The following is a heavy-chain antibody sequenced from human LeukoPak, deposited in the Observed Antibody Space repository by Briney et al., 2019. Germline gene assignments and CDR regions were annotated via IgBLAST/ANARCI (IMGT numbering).Heavy chain of an antibody. D-gene: IGHD3-3*01. J-gene: IGHJ4*02. CDR3: ARHVRFLEWLSSYYFDY. V-gene: IGHV4-39*01. CDR2: IYYSGTT. Sequence: SETLSLTCTVSGGTISSSSYYWGWIRQPPGKGLEWIGSIYYSGTTYYNPSLKSRVTVSVDTSKSQFSLRLTSVTAADTAVYYCARHVRFLEWLSSYYFDYWGQGTLVTVSS. CDR1: GGTISSSSYY.